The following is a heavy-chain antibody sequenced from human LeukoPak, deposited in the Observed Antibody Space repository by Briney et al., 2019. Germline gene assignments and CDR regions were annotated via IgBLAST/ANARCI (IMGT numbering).Heavy chain of an antibody. CDR1: GGSIRSSSYI. Sequence: SETLSLTCSVSGGSIRSSSYIWGWIRQPPGKGLEWIGYIYYSGSTNYNPSLKSRVTISVDTSKNQFSLKLSSVTAADTAVYYCARTWGPGREYDSRGVGDWGGTNFDYWGQGTLVSVSS. CDR3: ARTWGPGREYDSRGVGDWGGTNFDY. J-gene: IGHJ4*02. CDR2: IYYSGST. V-gene: IGHV4-61*05. D-gene: IGHD3-22*01.